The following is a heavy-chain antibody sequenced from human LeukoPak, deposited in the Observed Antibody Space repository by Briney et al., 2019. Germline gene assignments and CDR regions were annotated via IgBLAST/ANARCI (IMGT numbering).Heavy chain of an antibody. CDR2: MNPNSGNT. J-gene: IGHJ6*03. CDR1: GYTFTSYD. CDR3: ARAGLVVVTAENFYYMDV. Sequence: ASVKVSCKASGYTFTSYDINWVRQATGQGREWMGWMNPNSGNTGYAQKFQCRVTITRNTSISTAYMELSRLRSEDTAVYYCARAGLVVVTAENFYYMDVWGKGTTVTVSS. V-gene: IGHV1-8*03. D-gene: IGHD2-21*02.